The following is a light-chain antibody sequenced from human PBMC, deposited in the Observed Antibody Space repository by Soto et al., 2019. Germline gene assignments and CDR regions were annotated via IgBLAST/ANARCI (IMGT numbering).Light chain of an antibody. CDR3: SSYTSISTLV. CDR1: SSDVGSYKY. Sequence: QSALTQPASVSGSPGQSVTISCTGTSSDVGSYKYVSWYQQHPGKAPKVMIYEVSNRPSGVSDRFSGSKSGNTASLTISGLQAEDEADYYCSSYTSISTLVFGGGTKVTVL. V-gene: IGLV2-14*01. CDR2: EVS. J-gene: IGLJ3*02.